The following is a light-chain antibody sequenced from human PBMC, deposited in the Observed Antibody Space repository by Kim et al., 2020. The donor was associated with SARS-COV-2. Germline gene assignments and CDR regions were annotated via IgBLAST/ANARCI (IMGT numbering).Light chain of an antibody. V-gene: IGKV3-11*01. CDR3: QQRSQWPLT. Sequence: LTPGQRATLSCRASQSVGTLLAWYQQKPGQPPSLLIYDTFNRATGIPARFSGSGSGTDFTLTISSLEPEDFAVYYCQQRSQWPLTFGGGTKVDIK. CDR2: DTF. CDR1: QSVGTL. J-gene: IGKJ4*01.